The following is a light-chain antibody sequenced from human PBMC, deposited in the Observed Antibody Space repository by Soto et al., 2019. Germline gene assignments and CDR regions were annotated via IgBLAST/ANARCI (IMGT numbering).Light chain of an antibody. Sequence: EFVLTHSPGTLSLSPGEIATLSCRASQSVGSNYLAWYQQKPGQAPRLLIYGASSRANGIADRFSGSGSGTDFTLTISRLEPEDFALYYSQQYGYSPITFGQGTKVDIK. V-gene: IGKV3-20*01. CDR3: QQYGYSPIT. J-gene: IGKJ1*01. CDR2: GAS. CDR1: QSVGSNY.